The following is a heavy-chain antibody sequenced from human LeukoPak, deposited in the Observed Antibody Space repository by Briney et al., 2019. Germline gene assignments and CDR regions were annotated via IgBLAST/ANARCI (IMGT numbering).Heavy chain of an antibody. Sequence: GGSLRLFWAASGFTFSSYGMHWVRQAPGKGLEWVAFMRYDGSNRKYADSVKGRFTISRDNSKNTLYLQMNSLRAEDTAVYYCAKGVKVPLLRYFSYYMDVWGKGTTVTISS. CDR1: GFTFSSYG. V-gene: IGHV3-30*02. J-gene: IGHJ6*03. CDR2: MRYDGSNR. D-gene: IGHD3-9*01. CDR3: AKGVKVPLLRYFSYYMDV.